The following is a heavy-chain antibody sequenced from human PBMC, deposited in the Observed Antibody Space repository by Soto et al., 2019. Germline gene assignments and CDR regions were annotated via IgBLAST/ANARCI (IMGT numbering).Heavy chain of an antibody. V-gene: IGHV3-23*01. CDR1: GFTFGDYA. CDR2: ISKSVGTT. CDR3: ARGAWCDS. J-gene: IGHJ5*01. Sequence: EVQLLESGGGLLQPGGSLRLSCAASGFTFGDYAMSWVRQAPGKGLEWVSTISKSVGTTYYADSVKGRFTISRDNPKNTLYLQMNSLRADDTAVYYCARGAWCDSWGQGTLVTVSS.